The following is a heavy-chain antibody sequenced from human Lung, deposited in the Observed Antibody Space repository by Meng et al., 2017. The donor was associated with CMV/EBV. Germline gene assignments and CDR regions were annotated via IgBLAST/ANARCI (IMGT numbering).Heavy chain of an antibody. CDR1: GGSISSYY. Sequence: SXTXSLXCTVSGGSISSYYWSWIRQPPGKGLEWIGYIYYSGSTNYNPSLKSRVTISVDTSKNQFSLKLSSVTAADTAVYYCARDCSSTSCLDAFDIWGQW. V-gene: IGHV4-59*01. J-gene: IGHJ3*02. CDR2: IYYSGST. CDR3: ARDCSSTSCLDAFDI. D-gene: IGHD2-2*01.